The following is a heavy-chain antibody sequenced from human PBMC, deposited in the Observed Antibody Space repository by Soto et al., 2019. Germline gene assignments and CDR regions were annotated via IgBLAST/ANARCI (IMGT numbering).Heavy chain of an antibody. V-gene: IGHV3-21*01. CDR2: ITPSSTYI. J-gene: IGHJ5*02. Sequence: LRLSCAASGFTFSDYTMNWVRQAPGKGLEWVASITPSSTYIYYADSLKGRFTISRDNAKKSLYLQMNSLRVEDTAVYYCAKTLFYFDKWFDPWGQGTLVTAPQ. CDR3: AKTLFYFDKWFDP. CDR1: GFTFSDYT. D-gene: IGHD3-9*01.